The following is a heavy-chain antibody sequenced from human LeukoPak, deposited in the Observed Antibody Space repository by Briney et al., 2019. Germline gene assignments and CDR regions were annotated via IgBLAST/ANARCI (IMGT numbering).Heavy chain of an antibody. CDR1: GGTFSSYA. CDR3: ARYSGYDLDAFDI. D-gene: IGHD5-12*01. J-gene: IGHJ3*02. V-gene: IGHV1-69*05. Sequence: SVKVSCKASGGTFSSYAISWVRQAPGQGLEWMGGIIPIFGTANYAQKFQGRVTITTDESTSTAYMELSSLRSEDTAVYYCARYSGYDLDAFDIWGQGTMVTASS. CDR2: IIPIFGTA.